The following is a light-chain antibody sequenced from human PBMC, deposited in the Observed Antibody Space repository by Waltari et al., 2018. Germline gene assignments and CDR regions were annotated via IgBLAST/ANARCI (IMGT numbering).Light chain of an antibody. V-gene: IGLV2-14*01. Sequence: QSALTQPASVSGSPGQSITISCTGTSSAVGGDNYVSWYQQHPGKAPKLMIYEVSNRPSGVSNRFSGSKSGNTASLTISGLQAEDEADYYCSSYISSSTLVFGGGTKLTVL. CDR3: SSYISSSTLV. J-gene: IGLJ2*01. CDR2: EVS. CDR1: SSAVGGDNY.